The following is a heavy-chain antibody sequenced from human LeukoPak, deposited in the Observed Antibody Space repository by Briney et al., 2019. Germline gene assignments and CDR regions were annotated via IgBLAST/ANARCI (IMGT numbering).Heavy chain of an antibody. V-gene: IGHV3-23*01. CDR1: GFTFSSYA. Sequence: RPGGSLRLSRAASGFTFSSYAMSWVRQAPGKGLEWVSAISGSRGSTYYADSVKGRFTISRDNSKNTLYLQMNSLRAEDTAVYYCAKDSATMVRGVIYYYYGMDVWGQGTTVTVSS. D-gene: IGHD3-10*01. CDR2: ISGSRGST. J-gene: IGHJ6*02. CDR3: AKDSATMVRGVIYYYYGMDV.